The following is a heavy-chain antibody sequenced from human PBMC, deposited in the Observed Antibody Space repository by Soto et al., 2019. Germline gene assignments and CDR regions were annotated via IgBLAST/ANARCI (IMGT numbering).Heavy chain of an antibody. CDR3: ARVAYYDFWSGYYSFDY. J-gene: IGHJ4*02. V-gene: IGHV1-69*02. Sequence: QVPLVQSGAGVKKPGSSVKVSCKASGGTFSSYTISWVRQAPGQGLEWMGRIIPILGIANYAQKFQGRVTITADKSTSTAYMELSSLRSEDTAVYYCARVAYYDFWSGYYSFDYWGQGTLVTVSS. CDR1: GGTFSSYT. CDR2: IIPILGIA. D-gene: IGHD3-3*01.